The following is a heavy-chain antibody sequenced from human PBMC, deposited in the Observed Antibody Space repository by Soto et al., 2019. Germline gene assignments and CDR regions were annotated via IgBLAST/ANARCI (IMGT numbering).Heavy chain of an antibody. Sequence: GESLKISCKGSGYSFTSYWIGWVRQMPGKGLEWMGIIYPGDSDTRYSPSFQGQVTISADKSISTAYLQWSSLKASDTAMYYCERFSDKDGMATIDRSFDYWGQGTLVTVSS. CDR3: ERFSDKDGMATIDRSFDY. CDR2: IYPGDSDT. D-gene: IGHD5-12*01. V-gene: IGHV5-51*01. CDR1: GYSFTSYW. J-gene: IGHJ4*02.